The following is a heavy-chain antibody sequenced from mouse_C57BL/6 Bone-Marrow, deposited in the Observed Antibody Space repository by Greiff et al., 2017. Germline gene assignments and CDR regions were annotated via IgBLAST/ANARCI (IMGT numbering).Heavy chain of an antibody. CDR3: ARSDDSDY. J-gene: IGHJ2*01. CDR2: IYPRDGST. CDR1: GYTFTSYD. D-gene: IGHD2-4*01. V-gene: IGHV1-85*01. Sequence: QVQLKESGPELVKPGASVKLSCKASGYTFTSYDINWVKQRPGQGLEWIGWIYPRDGSTKYNEKFKGKATLTVATSSSTAYMELHSLTSEDSAVYFCARSDDSDYWGQGTTLTVSS.